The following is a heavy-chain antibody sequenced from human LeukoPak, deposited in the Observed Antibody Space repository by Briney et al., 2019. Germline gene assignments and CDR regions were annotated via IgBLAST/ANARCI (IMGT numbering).Heavy chain of an antibody. D-gene: IGHD4/OR15-4a*01. Sequence: GATVNLSCTASGGTFSNYAISWVRPARGQGHEWMGGIIPIFGTANYAQKFQGRVTITTDQSTSTAYMELSSLRSEDTAVYYCARARGSMTILHWYFDLWGRGTLVTFS. V-gene: IGHV1-69*05. CDR3: ARARGSMTILHWYFDL. CDR2: IIPIFGTA. CDR1: GGTFSNYA. J-gene: IGHJ2*01.